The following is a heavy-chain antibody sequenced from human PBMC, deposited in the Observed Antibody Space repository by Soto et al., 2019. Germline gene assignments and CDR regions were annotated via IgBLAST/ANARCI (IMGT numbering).Heavy chain of an antibody. D-gene: IGHD3-9*01. CDR1: GGSISSSSYY. J-gene: IGHJ2*01. CDR2: IYYSGST. Sequence: SETLSLTCTVSGGSISSSSYYWGWIRQPPGKGLEWIGSIYYSGSTYYNPSLKSRVTISVDTSKNQFSLKLSSVTAADTAVYYCARRSDILTGDWYFYLWGRGTLVTVSS. CDR3: ARRSDILTGDWYFYL. V-gene: IGHV4-39*01.